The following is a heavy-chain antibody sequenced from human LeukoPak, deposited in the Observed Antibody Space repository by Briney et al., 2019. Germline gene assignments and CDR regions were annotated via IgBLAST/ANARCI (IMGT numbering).Heavy chain of an antibody. Sequence: PGGSLRLSCAASGFTFSTYAMSWVRQAPGKGLEWVSGISDSGGSTYYADSVKGRFTISRDNSKNMLYLQMNSLRAEDAAVYFCAKAPVTSCRGAYCYPFDSWGQGTLVTVSS. CDR1: GFTFSTYA. V-gene: IGHV3-23*01. CDR2: ISDSGGST. CDR3: AKAPVTSCRGAYCYPFDS. D-gene: IGHD2-21*01. J-gene: IGHJ4*02.